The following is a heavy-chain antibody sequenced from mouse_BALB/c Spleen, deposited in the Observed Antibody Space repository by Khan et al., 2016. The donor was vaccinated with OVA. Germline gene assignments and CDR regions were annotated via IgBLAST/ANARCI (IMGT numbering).Heavy chain of an antibody. J-gene: IGHJ4*01. V-gene: IGHV5-6-5*01. CDR2: ISSGGNT. CDR3: TRLVDY. CDR1: GFTFSSYA. Sequence: EVKLVESGGGLVKPGGSLKLSCAASGFTFSSYAVSWVRQTPEKRLEWVASISSGGNTYYPDSVQGRFTISRDDARNILYRQMSSLRSEDTAMYYCTRLVDYWGQGTSVNVSS.